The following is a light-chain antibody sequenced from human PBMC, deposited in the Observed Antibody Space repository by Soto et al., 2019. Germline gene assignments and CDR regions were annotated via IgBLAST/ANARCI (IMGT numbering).Light chain of an antibody. CDR1: QSISEY. CDR2: AAS. Sequence: DIQMTQSPSSLSASVGDTVTFTCRASQSISEYLNWYQQKPGKAPRLLIYAASNLDNGVPSRFSGSGSGTTFTLTIRSLQPEDFATYYCQQYGSSAPITFGQGTRLEIK. V-gene: IGKV1-39*01. CDR3: QQYGSSAPIT. J-gene: IGKJ5*01.